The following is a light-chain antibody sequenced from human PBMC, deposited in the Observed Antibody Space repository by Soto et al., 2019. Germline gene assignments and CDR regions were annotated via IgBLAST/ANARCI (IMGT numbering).Light chain of an antibody. V-gene: IGKV3-20*01. J-gene: IGKJ1*01. Sequence: EIGLTQSPATLSLSPGERATLSCRASQSVAYTYLAWFQQKPGQAPRLLIYGASNRATGIPDRFSGSGSGTEFTLTISSLQPDDFATYYCQHYNSYSEAFGQGSKVAIK. CDR2: GAS. CDR1: QSVAYTY. CDR3: QHYNSYSEA.